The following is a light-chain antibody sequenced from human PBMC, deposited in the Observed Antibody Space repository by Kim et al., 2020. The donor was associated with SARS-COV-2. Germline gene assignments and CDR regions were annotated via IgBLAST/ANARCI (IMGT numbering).Light chain of an antibody. V-gene: IGLV1-44*01. CDR1: SSNIGANT. CDR3: ATWDDSLNGPV. J-gene: IGLJ3*02. CDR2: NN. Sequence: ELTQPPSASGTPGQRVTISCSGSSSNIGANTVKWYQQYSGTAPKLLIYNNQRPSGVPDRFSGSKSGTSASLAISGLQSEDEADYHCATWDDSLNGPVFGGGTQLTVL.